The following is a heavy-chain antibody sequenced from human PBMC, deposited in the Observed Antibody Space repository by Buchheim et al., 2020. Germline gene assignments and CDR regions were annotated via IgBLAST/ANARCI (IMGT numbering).Heavy chain of an antibody. V-gene: IGHV3-23*04. D-gene: IGHD4-11*01. Sequence: EVQLVDSGGGLVQPGESLRLSCAASGFSFSGYAMSWVRQAPGKGLEWVSSISGSGATTFNADSVKGRFTISRHNSKNMLYLQMNSLRAEDTAVYFCAKGSRGYTNYYFDYWGQGTL. CDR2: ISGSGATT. CDR3: AKGSRGYTNYYFDY. J-gene: IGHJ4*02. CDR1: GFSFSGYA.